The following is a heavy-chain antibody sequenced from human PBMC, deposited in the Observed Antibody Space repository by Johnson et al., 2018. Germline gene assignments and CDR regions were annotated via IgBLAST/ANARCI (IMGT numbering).Heavy chain of an antibody. J-gene: IGHJ3*02. CDR1: GFIFSEYA. CDR3: ARGYTSGRGAFDI. V-gene: IGHV3-23*04. D-gene: IGHD3-10*01. Sequence: QLVQSGGGWVQPGGSLRLSCAASGFIFSEYAMSWVRQAPGKGLEWVSSISGPSSSRYYADSVKGRFTISRDNSNNTLFLKMSSLRVEDTAIYYCARGYTSGRGAFDIWGQGTMVTVSS. CDR2: ISGPSSSR.